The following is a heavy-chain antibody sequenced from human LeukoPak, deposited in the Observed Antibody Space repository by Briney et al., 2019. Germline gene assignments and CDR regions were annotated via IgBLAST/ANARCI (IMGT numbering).Heavy chain of an antibody. D-gene: IGHD5-12*01. Sequence: GGSLRLSCAASGFIFSGSVIHWVRQASGKGLEWVGRSRSKGNSYATVYIASVEGRFTISRDDSKNTAFLQMNSLKTEDTAVYYCTSSRVGYDFVDFWGQGTLVTVSS. J-gene: IGHJ4*02. V-gene: IGHV3-73*01. CDR2: SRSKGNSYAT. CDR1: GFIFSGSV. CDR3: TSSRVGYDFVDF.